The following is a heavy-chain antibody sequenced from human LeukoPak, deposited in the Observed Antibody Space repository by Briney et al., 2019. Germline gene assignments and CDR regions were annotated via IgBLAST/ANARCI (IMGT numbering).Heavy chain of an antibody. CDR2: INSDGGTT. CDR1: RFTFSSDW. V-gene: IGHV3-74*01. Sequence: PGGCLRLSCVASRFTFSSDWMHWGRPVPGKGLVWVSRINSDGGTTTYADSVKRRFTSSRDNAKNTLYLQMNSLRVEDTAVYYCAQSRGTTILNWFDPWGQGTLVTVSS. D-gene: IGHD1-26*01. J-gene: IGHJ5*02. CDR3: AQSRGTTILNWFDP.